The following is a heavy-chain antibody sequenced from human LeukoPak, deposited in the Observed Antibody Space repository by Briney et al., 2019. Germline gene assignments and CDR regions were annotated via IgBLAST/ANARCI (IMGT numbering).Heavy chain of an antibody. CDR1: RGSISGYS. D-gene: IGHD4/OR15-4a*01. CDR2: IYYSGDT. Sequence: PSETLSLTCTVSRGSISGYSWSWIRQSPGGGLEWIGYIYYSGDTAYNPSLRSRVTMSVDTSKNQFSLQLKSMTTADTAVYYCVRGPYGASISKWFDPWGQGTQVIVSP. CDR3: VRGPYGASISKWFDP. J-gene: IGHJ5*02. V-gene: IGHV4-59*01.